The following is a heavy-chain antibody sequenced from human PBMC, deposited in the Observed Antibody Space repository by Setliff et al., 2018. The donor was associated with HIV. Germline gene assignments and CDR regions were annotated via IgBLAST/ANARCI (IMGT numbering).Heavy chain of an antibody. CDR1: GYSISSGYY. CDR3: ARGLNDYTNPSYMDV. Sequence: SETLSLTCAVSGYSISSGYYWGWIRQPPGKGLEWIGSIYHSGSTYYNPSLQSRVTMAVDTSKNQFSLKVNSVTAVDTAVYYCARGLNDYTNPSYMDVWGKGTTVTVSS. V-gene: IGHV4-38-2*01. CDR2: IYHSGST. D-gene: IGHD4-4*01. J-gene: IGHJ6*03.